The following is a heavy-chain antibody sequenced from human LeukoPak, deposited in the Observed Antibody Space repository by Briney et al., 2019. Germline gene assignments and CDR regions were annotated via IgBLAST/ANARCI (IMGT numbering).Heavy chain of an antibody. CDR1: GGSFSGYY. D-gene: IGHD3-3*01. V-gene: IGHV4-34*01. CDR3: ARSLTFYDFWSGYYIPYRLDY. CDR2: INHSGST. Sequence: ASETLSLTCAVYGGSFSGYYWSWIRQPPGKGLEWIGQINHSGSTNYNPSLKSRVTISVDTSKNQFSLKLSSVTAADTAVYYCARSLTFYDFWSGYYIPYRLDYWGQGTLVTVSS. J-gene: IGHJ4*02.